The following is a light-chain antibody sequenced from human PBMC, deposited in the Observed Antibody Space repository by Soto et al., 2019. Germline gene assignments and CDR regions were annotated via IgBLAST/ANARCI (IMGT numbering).Light chain of an antibody. CDR1: SSDVGAYNY. V-gene: IGLV2-14*01. J-gene: IGLJ3*02. CDR2: EVS. Sequence: QSVLTQPASVSGSPGQSITISCTGTSSDVGAYNYVSWYQQYPGKAPKLMIYEVSNRPSGVSNRFSGSKSGNTASLTISGLQAEDEADYCCSSYRSSSTWVFGGGTQLTVL. CDR3: SSYRSSSTWV.